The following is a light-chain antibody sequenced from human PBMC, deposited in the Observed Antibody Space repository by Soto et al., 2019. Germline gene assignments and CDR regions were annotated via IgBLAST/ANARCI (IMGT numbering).Light chain of an antibody. J-gene: IGKJ4*01. CDR2: DAS. CDR3: QQYNSYSPILAA. CDR1: ESISSW. Sequence: DIQMTQSPPTLSASVGDRVTITCRASESISSWLAWYQQKPGKAPKLLIYDASSLESGVPSRFSGSGSGTEFTLTISSLQPDDFATYYCQQYNSYSPILAAFGGGTKVDIK. V-gene: IGKV1-5*01.